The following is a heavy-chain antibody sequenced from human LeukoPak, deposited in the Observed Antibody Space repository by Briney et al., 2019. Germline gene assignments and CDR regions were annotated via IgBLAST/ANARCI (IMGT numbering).Heavy chain of an antibody. CDR3: AKVGVDGASWSGYYNY. Sequence: GASLRLSCAASGFTFSSYAMSWVRQAPGKGLEWVSAISGSGGSTYYADSVKGRFTISRDNSKNTLYLQMNSLRAEDTAVYYCAKVGVDGASWSGYYNYWGQGTLVTVSS. CDR1: GFTFSSYA. V-gene: IGHV3-23*01. CDR2: ISGSGGST. D-gene: IGHD3-3*01. J-gene: IGHJ4*02.